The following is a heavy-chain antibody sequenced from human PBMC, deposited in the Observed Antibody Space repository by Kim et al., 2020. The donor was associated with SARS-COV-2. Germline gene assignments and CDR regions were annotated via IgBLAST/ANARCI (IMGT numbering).Heavy chain of an antibody. J-gene: IGHJ6*01. D-gene: IGHD6-19*01. CDR2: IIPIFGTA. CDR3: ARLHSSGHQHYYYYYGMDV. CDR1: GGTFSSYA. V-gene: IGHV1-69*13. Sequence: SVKVSCKASGGTFSSYAITWVRQAPGQGLEWMGGIIPIFGTANYAQKFQGRVTITADETTSTAYMELSSLRSEDTAVYYCARLHSSGHQHYYYYYGMDV.